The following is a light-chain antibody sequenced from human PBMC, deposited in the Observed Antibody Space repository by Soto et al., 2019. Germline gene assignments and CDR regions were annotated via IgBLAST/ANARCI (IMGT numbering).Light chain of an antibody. CDR3: GSYGGSNNWV. CDR1: TSDIGRYNY. V-gene: IGLV2-8*01. J-gene: IGLJ3*02. Sequence: QSALTQPPSASGSPGQSVTISCTGTTSDIGRYNYVSWYQQHPGTAPKLIIYEVRKRPSGVPDRSSASKSANSASLTVSGLQPEDEADYYCGSYGGSNNWVFGGGTQLTVL. CDR2: EVR.